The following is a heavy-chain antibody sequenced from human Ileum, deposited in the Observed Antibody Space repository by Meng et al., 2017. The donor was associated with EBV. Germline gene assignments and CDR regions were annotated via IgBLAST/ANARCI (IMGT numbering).Heavy chain of an antibody. CDR1: NGSVSSYGYY. CDR3: ARERGGGDRGIQ. V-gene: IGHV4-61*08. J-gene: IGHJ4*02. Sequence: VKLQELGHGLVKPSEILSLTCSVSNGSVSSYGYYWTWIRQPPGKGLEWIGYMSYTGSTNYKSTLKSRVTISVDKSKNQFSLKLSSVTAADTAVYYCARERGGGDRGIQWGQGTLVTVSS. CDR2: MSYTGST. D-gene: IGHD2-21*02.